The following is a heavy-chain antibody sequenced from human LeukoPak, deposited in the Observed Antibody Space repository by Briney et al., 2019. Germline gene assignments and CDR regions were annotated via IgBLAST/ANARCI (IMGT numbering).Heavy chain of an antibody. CDR2: IYYSGST. V-gene: IGHV4-30-4*01. D-gene: IGHD3-22*01. Sequence: SQTLSLTCTVSGGSISSGDYYWRWIRQPPGKGLEWIGYIYYSGSTYYNPSLKSRVTISVDTSKNQFSLKLSSVTAADTAVYYCARDREYYDRSLDFDYWGQGTLVTVSS. CDR3: ARDREYYDRSLDFDY. J-gene: IGHJ4*02. CDR1: GGSISSGDYY.